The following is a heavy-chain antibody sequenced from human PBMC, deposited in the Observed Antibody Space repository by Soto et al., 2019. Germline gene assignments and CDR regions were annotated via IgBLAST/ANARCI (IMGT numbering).Heavy chain of an antibody. J-gene: IGHJ5*02. Sequence: EVQLLESGGDLIHPGGSLRLSCAGSGFSFSSYALAWVRQAPGKGLEWVSSISGNAATTSYAESVKGRFAISRDNSKSTLYLQMNSLRVEDTAVYYCARDRFRSASSCYFTWGQGTLVTVSS. D-gene: IGHD2-2*01. V-gene: IGHV3-23*01. CDR3: ARDRFRSASSCYFT. CDR2: ISGNAATT. CDR1: GFSFSSYA.